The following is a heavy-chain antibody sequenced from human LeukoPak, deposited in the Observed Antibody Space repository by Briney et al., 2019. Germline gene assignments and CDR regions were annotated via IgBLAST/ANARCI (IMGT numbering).Heavy chain of an antibody. Sequence: GESLKISCKGSGYTFTTYCIAWVRQVPGKGLEWMGIIWPGDSDTRYSPSFQGQVTISADKSISTAYLQWSSLKASDTAMYYCARGTYYHHSYNTNIPWGFDYWGQGTLVIVSS. V-gene: IGHV5-51*01. CDR2: IWPGDSDT. CDR3: ARGTYYHHSYNTNIPWGFDY. J-gene: IGHJ4*02. CDR1: GYTFTTYC. D-gene: IGHD3-22*01.